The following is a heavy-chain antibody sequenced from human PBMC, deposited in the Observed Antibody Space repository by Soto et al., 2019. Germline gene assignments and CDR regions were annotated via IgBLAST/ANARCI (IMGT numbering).Heavy chain of an antibody. V-gene: IGHV3-23*01. CDR1: GFTFSSYA. CDR2: ISGSGGST. D-gene: IGHD3-16*01. CDR3: AKGGRGVGDFST. Sequence: EVQLLESGGGLVQPGGSLRLSCAASGFTFSSYALSWVRQAPGKGLEWVSTISGSGGSTYYADSVKGRFTISRDNSKNTVYLQMNTLRAEDTAVYFCAKGGRGVGDFSTWGQGTLVTVSS. J-gene: IGHJ4*02.